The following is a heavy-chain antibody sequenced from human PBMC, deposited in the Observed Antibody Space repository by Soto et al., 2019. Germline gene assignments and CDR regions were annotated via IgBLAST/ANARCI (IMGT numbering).Heavy chain of an antibody. CDR1: GFTFSNAW. D-gene: IGHD6-19*01. CDR3: TTGVKYSSGWKGAFDI. V-gene: IGHV3-15*07. Sequence: EVQLVESGGGLVKPGGSLRLSCAASGFTFSNAWMIWVRQAPGKGLEWVGRIKSKTDGGTADYGAPVKGRFTMSRDDSENTLYLQMNSLKTEDTAIYYCTTGVKYSSGWKGAFDIWGQGTMVTVSP. J-gene: IGHJ3*02. CDR2: IKSKTDGGTA.